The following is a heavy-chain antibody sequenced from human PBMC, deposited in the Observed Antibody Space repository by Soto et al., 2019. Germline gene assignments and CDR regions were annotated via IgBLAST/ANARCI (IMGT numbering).Heavy chain of an antibody. D-gene: IGHD2-15*01. Sequence: EVQLVESGGGLVKPGGSLRLSCAASGFTFSSYSMNWVRQAPGKGLEWVSSISSSSSYIYYADSVKGRFTISRDNAKNSLYLQMNSLRAEDTAVYYCARDCSGGSCYSKGYYYYYMDVWGKGTTVTVSS. CDR1: GFTFSSYS. CDR3: ARDCSGGSCYSKGYYYYYMDV. CDR2: ISSSSSYI. J-gene: IGHJ6*03. V-gene: IGHV3-21*01.